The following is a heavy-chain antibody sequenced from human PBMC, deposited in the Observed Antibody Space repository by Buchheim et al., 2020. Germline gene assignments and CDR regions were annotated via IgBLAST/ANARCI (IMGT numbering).Heavy chain of an antibody. CDR3: ARHGGGYTPYLYYFDY. CDR1: GFTFSSYG. J-gene: IGHJ4*02. CDR2: IWYDGSNK. Sequence: QVQLVESGGGVVQPGRSLRLSCAASGFTFSSYGMHWVRQAPGKGLEWVAVIWYDGSNKYYADSVKGRFTISRDNSKNTLYLQMNSLRAEDTAVYYCARHGGGYTPYLYYFDYWGQGTL. V-gene: IGHV3-33*01. D-gene: IGHD5-18*01.